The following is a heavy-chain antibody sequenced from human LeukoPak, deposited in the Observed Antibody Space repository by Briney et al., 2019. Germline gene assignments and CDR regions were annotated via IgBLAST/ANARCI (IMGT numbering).Heavy chain of an antibody. CDR2: INPNSGGT. CDR3: ARGLYYYDSSSSFDY. D-gene: IGHD3-22*01. V-gene: IGHV1-2*02. J-gene: IGHJ4*02. CDR1: GYTFTGYY. Sequence: ASVKVSCKASGYTFTGYYMHWVRQAPGQGLEWMGWINPNSGGTNYAQKFQGRVTMTRDTSISTAYMELSRLRSDDTAVYYCARGLYYYDSSSSFDYWGQGALVTVSS.